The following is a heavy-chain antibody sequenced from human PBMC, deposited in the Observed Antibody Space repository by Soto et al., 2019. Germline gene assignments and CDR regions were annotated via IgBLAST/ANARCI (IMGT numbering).Heavy chain of an antibody. D-gene: IGHD5-12*01. CDR1: GFTFSSYG. CDR2: ISYDGSNK. CDR3: AKDFGYDHWFDP. J-gene: IGHJ5*02. V-gene: IGHV3-30*18. Sequence: QVQLVESGGGVVQPGRSLRLSCAASGFTFSSYGMHWVRQAPGKGLEWVAVISYDGSNKYYADSVKGRFTISRDNSKNKLYLQMNRVRAEDTAVYYWAKDFGYDHWFDPWGQGTLVTVSS.